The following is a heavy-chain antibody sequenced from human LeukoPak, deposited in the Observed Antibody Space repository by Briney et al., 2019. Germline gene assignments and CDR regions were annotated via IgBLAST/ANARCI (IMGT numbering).Heavy chain of an antibody. J-gene: IGHJ6*02. Sequence: PSETLSLTCTVSGGSISSYYWSWIRQPPGKGLEWIGYIYYSGSTNYNPSLKSRVTISVDTSKNQFSLKLSSVTAADTAVYYCARDRLAVAEYYYYYYGMDVWGQGTTVTVSS. CDR1: GGSISSYY. CDR3: ARDRLAVAEYYYYYYGMDV. V-gene: IGHV4-59*01. D-gene: IGHD6-19*01. CDR2: IYYSGST.